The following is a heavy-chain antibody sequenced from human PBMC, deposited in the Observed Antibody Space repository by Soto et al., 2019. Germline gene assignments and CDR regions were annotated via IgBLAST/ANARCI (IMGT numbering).Heavy chain of an antibody. J-gene: IGHJ6*02. D-gene: IGHD2-21*02. CDR3: ARDVVATCMDV. V-gene: IGHV4-39*02. CDR2: IFYSGST. CDR1: GGSISSSNYY. Sequence: AETLSLTCTVSGGSISSSNYYWGWIRQPPGKGLEWFGSIFYSGSTYYNPSLKSRVTISVDTSKNQFSLKLRSVTAADTAVFYCARDVVATCMDVWGQGTTVTVSS.